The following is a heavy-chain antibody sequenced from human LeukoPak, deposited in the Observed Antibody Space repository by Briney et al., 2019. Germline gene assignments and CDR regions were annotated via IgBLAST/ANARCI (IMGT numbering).Heavy chain of an antibody. Sequence: ASVKVSCKASGSTFTSYYMHWVRQAPGQGLEWMGIINPSGGSTSYAQKFQGRVTMTRDTSTSTVYMELSSLRSEDTAVYYCARSRGGTTRGYYFDYWGQGTLVTVSS. CDR1: GSTFTSYY. J-gene: IGHJ4*02. D-gene: IGHD2-15*01. CDR3: ARSRGGTTRGYYFDY. CDR2: INPSGGST. V-gene: IGHV1-46*01.